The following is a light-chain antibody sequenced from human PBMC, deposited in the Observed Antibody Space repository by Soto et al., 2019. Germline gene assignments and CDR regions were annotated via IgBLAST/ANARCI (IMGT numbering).Light chain of an antibody. CDR2: DVN. CDR1: SSDVGSYPY. J-gene: IGLJ2*01. V-gene: IGLV2-14*01. CDR3: GSYTTSSTVV. Sequence: QSALTQPASGSGSPGQSITISCTGTSSDVGSYPYVSWYQQHPGKAPKLMIYDVNSRPSGVSNRFSGSKSGNTASLTISGLQAEDEADYYCGSYTTSSTVVFGGGTKVTVL.